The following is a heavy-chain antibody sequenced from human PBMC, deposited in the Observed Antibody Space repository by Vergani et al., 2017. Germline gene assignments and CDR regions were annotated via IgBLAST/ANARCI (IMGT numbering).Heavy chain of an antibody. Sequence: EVQLVESGGGLVQPGGSLRLSCAASGFTFSSYSMNWVRQAPGKGLEWVSYISSSSSTIYYADSVKGRFTISRDNAKNSLYLQMNSLRAEDTAVYYCARDNTVSRLSNWFDPWGQGTLVTVSS. CDR2: ISSSSSTI. V-gene: IGHV3-48*01. CDR1: GFTFSSYS. D-gene: IGHD3-16*02. CDR3: ARDNTVSRLSNWFDP. J-gene: IGHJ5*02.